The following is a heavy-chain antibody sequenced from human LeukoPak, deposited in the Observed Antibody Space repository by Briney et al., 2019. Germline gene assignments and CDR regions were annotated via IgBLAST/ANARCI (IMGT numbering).Heavy chain of an antibody. CDR1: GFTFSSYW. D-gene: IGHD3-22*01. Sequence: GGSLRLSCAASGFTFSSYWMIWVRQAPGKGLEWVANIKRDGSEKYYVDSVKGRFTISRDNAKNSLYLQMNSLRVEGTAVYHCARDASPYDSSGYYDAFDIWGQGTMVTVSS. V-gene: IGHV3-7*01. CDR3: ARDASPYDSSGYYDAFDI. CDR2: IKRDGSEK. J-gene: IGHJ3*02.